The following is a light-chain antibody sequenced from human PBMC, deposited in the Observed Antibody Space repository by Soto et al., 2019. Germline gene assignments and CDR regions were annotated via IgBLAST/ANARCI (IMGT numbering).Light chain of an antibody. J-gene: IGKJ1*01. CDR1: QNIRNY. CDR2: AAS. CDR3: QQANSFPWT. V-gene: IGKV1-39*01. Sequence: DIQMTQSPSSLSASVGDRVTITCRASQNIRNYLNWYQQRPGKTPNLLVYAASNLRSGVPSRFSGSGSGTDFTLTISSLQPEDFGTYYCQQANSFPWTFGQGTKVEIK.